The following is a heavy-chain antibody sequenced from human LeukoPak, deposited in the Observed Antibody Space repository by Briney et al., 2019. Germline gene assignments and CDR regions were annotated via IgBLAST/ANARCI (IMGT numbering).Heavy chain of an antibody. CDR2: ISGSGGST. V-gene: IGHV3-23*01. D-gene: IGHD6-13*01. J-gene: IGHJ6*02. CDR3: AKDDQYKTAAAYGMDV. Sequence: RSGGSLRLSCAASGFTFSSYAMSWVRQAPGKGLEWVSAISGSGGSTYYADSVKGRFTISRDNSKNTLYLQMNSLRAEDTAVYYCAKDDQYKTAAAYGMDVWGQGTTVTVSS. CDR1: GFTFSSYA.